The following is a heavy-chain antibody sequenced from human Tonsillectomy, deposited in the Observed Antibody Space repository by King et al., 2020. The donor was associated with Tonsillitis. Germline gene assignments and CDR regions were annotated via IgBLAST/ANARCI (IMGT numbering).Heavy chain of an antibody. Sequence: VQLVESGGGLVQPGGSLKLSCAASGFTFSGSAMHWVRQASGKGLEWVGRIRTKTNAYATTYAASVEGRFTISRDDSKSTAYLQLSSLKTEDTAIYYCTRQGSRAGYNAEVSWGQGTLVTVSS. V-gene: IGHV3-73*01. CDR2: IRTKTNAYAT. CDR1: GFTFSGSA. CDR3: TRQGSRAGYNAEVS. D-gene: IGHD5-24*01. J-gene: IGHJ5*02.